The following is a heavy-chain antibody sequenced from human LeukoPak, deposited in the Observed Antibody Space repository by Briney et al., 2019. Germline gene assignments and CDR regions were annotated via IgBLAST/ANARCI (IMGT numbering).Heavy chain of an antibody. CDR2: INHSGST. CDR3: ARGRGLFDY. CDR1: GFTFSSYW. J-gene: IGHJ4*02. Sequence: PGGSLRLSCAASGFTFSSYWMSWIRQPPGKGLEWIGEINHSGSTNYNPSLKSRVTISVDTSKNQFSLKLSSVTAADTAVYYCARGRGLFDYWGQGTLVTVSS. V-gene: IGHV4-34*01. D-gene: IGHD3-10*01.